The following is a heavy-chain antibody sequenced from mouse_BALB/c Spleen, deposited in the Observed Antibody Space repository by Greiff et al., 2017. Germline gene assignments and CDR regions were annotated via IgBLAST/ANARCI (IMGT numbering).Heavy chain of an antibody. CDR3: NAATVVAPFDY. J-gene: IGHJ2*01. V-gene: IGHV14-4*02. CDR2: IDPENGDT. CDR1: GFNIKDYY. D-gene: IGHD1-1*01. Sequence: EVKLMESGAELVRSGASVKLSCTASGFNIKDYYMHWVKQRPEQGLEWIGWIDPENGDTEYAPKFQGKATMTADTSSNTAYLQLSSLTSEDTAVYYCNAATVVAPFDYWGQGTTLTVSS.